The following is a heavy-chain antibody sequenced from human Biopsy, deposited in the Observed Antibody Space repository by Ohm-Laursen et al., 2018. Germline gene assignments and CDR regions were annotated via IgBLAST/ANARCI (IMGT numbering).Heavy chain of an antibody. V-gene: IGHV4-39*01. CDR1: GGSIRGSTNY. CDR3: ARHPTGFWFDP. Sequence: SETLSLTCNVSGGSIRGSTNYWGWIRQPPGKGLEWIGSIFYGGITYYNPSLKSRVTISVDTSKNQFSLNLSSVTGADTPVYYCARHPTGFWFDPWGQGTLVTVSS. CDR2: IFYGGIT. J-gene: IGHJ5*02.